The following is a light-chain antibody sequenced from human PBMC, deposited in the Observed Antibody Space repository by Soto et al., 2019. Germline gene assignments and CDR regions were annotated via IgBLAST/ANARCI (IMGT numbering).Light chain of an antibody. CDR3: QQYSGSPPRT. V-gene: IGKV3-20*01. CDR2: GTS. CDR1: QTIVSTY. Sequence: EVVLTQSPGTLSLSPGERATLYCRTSQTIVSTYLAWYQHKAGQAPRLLMYGTSSRATGIPDRFSGSGSGTDFTLTISSAEPEDSAIYYCQQYSGSPPRTFGQGTKVEIK. J-gene: IGKJ1*01.